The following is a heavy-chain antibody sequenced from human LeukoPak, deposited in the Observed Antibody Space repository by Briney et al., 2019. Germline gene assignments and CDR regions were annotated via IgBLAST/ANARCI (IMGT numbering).Heavy chain of an antibody. CDR3: ARDQVDTAMVNPGY. D-gene: IGHD5-18*01. V-gene: IGHV3-30*04. CDR2: ISYDGNNK. Sequence: GGSLRLSCAASGFTFSSYAMHWVRQAPGKGLEWVAVISYDGNNKYYADSVKGRFTISRDNSKNTLYLQMNSLRAEDTAVYYCARDQVDTAMVNPGYWGQGTLVTVSS. J-gene: IGHJ4*02. CDR1: GFTFSSYA.